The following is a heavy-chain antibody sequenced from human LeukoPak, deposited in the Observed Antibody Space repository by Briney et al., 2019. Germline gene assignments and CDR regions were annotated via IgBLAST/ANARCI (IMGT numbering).Heavy chain of an antibody. J-gene: IGHJ4*02. D-gene: IGHD6-6*01. Sequence: GGSLRFSCAASGFTFSNAWMSWVRQAPGKGLEWVAFIRYDGSNKYYEDSVKGRFTISRDNSKNTLYLQMNSLRSEDTAVYYCAGGKYSSSTPAFDYWGQGTLVTVSS. CDR1: GFTFSNAW. CDR3: AGGKYSSSTPAFDY. V-gene: IGHV3-30*02. CDR2: IRYDGSNK.